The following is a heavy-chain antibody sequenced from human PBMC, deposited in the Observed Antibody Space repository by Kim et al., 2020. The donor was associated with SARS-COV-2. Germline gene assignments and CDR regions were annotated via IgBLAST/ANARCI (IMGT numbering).Heavy chain of an antibody. CDR1: GYTFISYD. D-gene: IGHD6-13*01. CDR2: MYPNSGNT. V-gene: IGHV1-8*01. J-gene: IGHJ1*01. CDR3: ARRIATAGTALQH. Sequence: ASVKVSCKASGYTFISYDINWVRQATGQGPEWMGWMYPNSGNTGYAQKFQGRVTMTRNTSTSTAYMELSSLTSEDTAVYYCARRIATAGTALQHWGQGSLVAVSS.